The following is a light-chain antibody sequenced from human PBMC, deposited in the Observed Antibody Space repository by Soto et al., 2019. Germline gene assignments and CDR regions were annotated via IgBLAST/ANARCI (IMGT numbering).Light chain of an antibody. CDR1: SSNIGAGYD. J-gene: IGLJ1*01. CDR2: GNS. V-gene: IGLV1-40*01. Sequence: QSVLTQPPSVSGAPGQRVTISCTGSSSNIGAGYDVYWYQQLPGTAPKLLIYGNSNRPSGVPDRFSASKSGTSASLAITGLQAEDEADYYCKSYDSSLSGSGVFGTGTKVTVL. CDR3: KSYDSSLSGSGV.